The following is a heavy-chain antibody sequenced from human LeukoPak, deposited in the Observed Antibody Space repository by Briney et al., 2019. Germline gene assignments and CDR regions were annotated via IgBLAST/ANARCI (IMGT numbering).Heavy chain of an antibody. J-gene: IGHJ3*02. CDR1: GFTVSSND. CDR3: AKGPVVTFDI. V-gene: IGHV3-53*01. Sequence: PGGSLRLSCAASGFTVSSNDMSWVRQAPGKGLECISVIYSGGSTDYADSVKGRLTISRDNSKKTLYLQMNSLRAEDTAVYYCAKGPVVTFDIWGQGTMVTVSS. D-gene: IGHD2-15*01. CDR2: IYSGGST.